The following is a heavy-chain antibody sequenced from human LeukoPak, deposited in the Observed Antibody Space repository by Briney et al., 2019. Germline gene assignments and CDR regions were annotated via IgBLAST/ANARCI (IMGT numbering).Heavy chain of an antibody. J-gene: IGHJ4*02. V-gene: IGHV3-23*01. Sequence: GTSLRLSCAASGLTFRNYGMNWVRQAPGKGLEWVSAISGSGGSTYYADSVKGRFTISRDNSKNTLYLQMNSLRAEDTAVYYCAKVPWFGELYIHYFDYWGQGTLVTVSS. CDR3: AKVPWFGELYIHYFDY. CDR1: GLTFRNYG. D-gene: IGHD3-10*01. CDR2: ISGSGGST.